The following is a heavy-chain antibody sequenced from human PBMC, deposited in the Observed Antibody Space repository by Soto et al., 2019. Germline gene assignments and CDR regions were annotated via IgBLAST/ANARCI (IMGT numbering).Heavy chain of an antibody. D-gene: IGHD5-18*01. CDR2: INPSGGST. CDR3: ARNNRGYSYGPPYYYYGMDV. CDR1: GYTFTSYY. J-gene: IGHJ6*02. Sequence: ASVEVSCKASGYTFTSYYMHWVRQAPGQGLEWMGIINPSGGSTSYAQKFQGRVTMTRDTSTSTVYMELSSLRSEDTAVYYCARNNRGYSYGPPYYYYGMDVWGQGTTVTVSS. V-gene: IGHV1-46*01.